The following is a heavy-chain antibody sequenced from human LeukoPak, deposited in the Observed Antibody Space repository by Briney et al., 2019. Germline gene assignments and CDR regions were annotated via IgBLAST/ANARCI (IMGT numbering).Heavy chain of an antibody. J-gene: IGHJ4*02. CDR1: GFAFSSNW. CDR3: AKENSQVVPAAMGIDY. V-gene: IGHV3-74*01. CDR2: INSGGSGT. Sequence: GGSLRLSCAASGFAFSSNWMHWVRQTPGKVLVWVSRINSGGSGTSYADSVEGRFTISRDNSKNTLYLQMNSLRAEDTAVYYCAKENSQVVPAAMGIDYWGQGTLVTVSS. D-gene: IGHD2-2*01.